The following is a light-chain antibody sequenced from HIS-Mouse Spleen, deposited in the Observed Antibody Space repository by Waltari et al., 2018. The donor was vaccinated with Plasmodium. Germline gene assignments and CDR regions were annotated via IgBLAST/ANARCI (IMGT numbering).Light chain of an antibody. CDR3: AAWDDSLNGWV. Sequence: QSVLTQPPSASGTPGQRVTIPCSGSSSNIGSNTVNWYQQLPGTAPKLLIYSNNQRPSGVPDRFSCSKSCTSASLAISGLQSEDEADYYCAAWDDSLNGWVFGGGTKLTVL. CDR2: SNN. CDR1: SSNIGSNT. V-gene: IGLV1-44*01. J-gene: IGLJ3*02.